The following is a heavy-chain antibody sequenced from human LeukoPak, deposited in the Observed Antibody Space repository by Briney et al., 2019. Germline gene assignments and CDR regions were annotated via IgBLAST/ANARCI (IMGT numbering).Heavy chain of an antibody. J-gene: IGHJ4*02. D-gene: IGHD3-10*01. CDR1: GGSISSGGYY. Sequence: SETLSLTCTVSGGSISSGGYYWSWIRQPPGKGLEWIGYIYHSGSTYYNPSLKSRVTISVDKSKNQFSLKLSSVTVADTAVYYCARDGRGYYFDYWGQGTLVTVSS. V-gene: IGHV4-30-2*01. CDR3: ARDGRGYYFDY. CDR2: IYHSGST.